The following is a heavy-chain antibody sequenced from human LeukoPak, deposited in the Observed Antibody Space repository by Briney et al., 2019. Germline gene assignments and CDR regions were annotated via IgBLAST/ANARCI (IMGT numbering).Heavy chain of an antibody. CDR3: ARGSRYGDYGLRYFDL. CDR2: ISSSSGYT. CDR1: GFTFSDYY. D-gene: IGHD4-17*01. J-gene: IGHJ2*01. V-gene: IGHV3-11*06. Sequence: PGGSLRLSCAASGFTFSDYYMGWIRQAPGKGLEWVSYISSSSGYTDYADSVKGRFTISRNNTKNSLYLQMNSLGAEDTAVYYCARGSRYGDYGLRYFDLWGRGTLVTVSS.